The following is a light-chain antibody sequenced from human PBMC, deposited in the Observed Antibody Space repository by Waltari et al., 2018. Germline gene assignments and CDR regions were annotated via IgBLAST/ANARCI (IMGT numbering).Light chain of an antibody. Sequence: QAVLTQPSSLSASPGASASLTCPLRSGVNVAITRIYCYQQKPGSPPQDLLRYKSDSDKQQASGLPSRFSGSKDASANAGILLISGLQSEGEADYYCMIWRAGASEVGGGTKLTVL. J-gene: IGLJ2*01. CDR3: MIWRAGASE. CDR1: SGVNVAITR. V-gene: IGLV5-45*03. CDR2: YKSDSDK.